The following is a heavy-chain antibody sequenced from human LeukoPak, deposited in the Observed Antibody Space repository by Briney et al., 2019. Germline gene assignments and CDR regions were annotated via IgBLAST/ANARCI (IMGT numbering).Heavy chain of an antibody. Sequence: PSETLSLTCTVSGGSISSGSHWWTWIRQSAGKGLEWIGRINTSGTTNYNPSLKSRVTISIDTSKNQFSLNLNSVTAADTAVYYCARGLYSGYSRNVFDIWGQGTMVTVSS. D-gene: IGHD5-12*01. CDR3: ARGLYSGYSRNVFDI. CDR2: INTSGTT. CDR1: GGSISSGSHW. J-gene: IGHJ3*02. V-gene: IGHV4-61*02.